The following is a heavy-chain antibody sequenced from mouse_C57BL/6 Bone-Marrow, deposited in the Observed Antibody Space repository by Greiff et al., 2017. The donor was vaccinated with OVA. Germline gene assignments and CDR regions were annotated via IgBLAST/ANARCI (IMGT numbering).Heavy chain of an antibody. J-gene: IGHJ2*01. Sequence: QVQLKESGAELVRPGASVTLSCKASGYTFTDYEMHWVKQTPVHGLEWIGAIDPETGGTAYNQKFKGKAILTADKSSSTAYMELRSLTSEDSAVYYCTGSYSSYGDFDYWGQGTTLTVSS. CDR3: TGSYSSYGDFDY. V-gene: IGHV1-15*01. CDR2: IDPETGGT. CDR1: GYTFTDYE. D-gene: IGHD2-5*01.